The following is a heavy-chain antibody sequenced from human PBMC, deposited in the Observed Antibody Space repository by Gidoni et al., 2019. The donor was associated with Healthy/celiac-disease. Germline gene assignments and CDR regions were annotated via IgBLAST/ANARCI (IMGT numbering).Heavy chain of an antibody. CDR3: ARDFETTVVTHFDY. Sequence: QVQLVESGGGVVQPGRSLRLSCAASGFPFSSYGMHWVRQAPGKGLEWVAVIWYDGSNKYYADSVKGRFTISRDNSKNTLYLQMNSLRAEDTAVYYCARDFETTVVTHFDYWGQGTLVTVSS. D-gene: IGHD4-17*01. CDR1: GFPFSSYG. V-gene: IGHV3-33*01. J-gene: IGHJ4*02. CDR2: IWYDGSNK.